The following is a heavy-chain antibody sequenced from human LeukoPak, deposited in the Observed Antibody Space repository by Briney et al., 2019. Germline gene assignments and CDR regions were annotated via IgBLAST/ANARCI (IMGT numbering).Heavy chain of an antibody. CDR3: ARGGGATAIRKWYFDY. J-gene: IGHJ4*02. D-gene: IGHD5-18*01. CDR2: INPSGGST. Sequence: ASVKVSCKASGYTLPRNGISWVRQAPGQGLEWMGIINPSGGSTSYAQKFQGRVTMTRDTSTSTVYMELSSLRSEDTAVYYCARGGGATAIRKWYFDYWGQGTLVTVSS. CDR1: GYTLPRNG. V-gene: IGHV1-46*01.